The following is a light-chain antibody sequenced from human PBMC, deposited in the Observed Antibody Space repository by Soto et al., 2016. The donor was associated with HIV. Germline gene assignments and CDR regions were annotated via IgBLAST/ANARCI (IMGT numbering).Light chain of an antibody. V-gene: IGLV3-21*03. CDR2: DNT. CDR3: QVWDASTDLVV. Sequence: SYELTQPPSVSVAPGKTATISCGGNNIGNYFVHWYQQKPGQAPVLVVYDNTGRPSGIPERFSGSNSGDTATLTISRVEAGDEADYYCQVWDASTDLVVFGGGTKLTVL. J-gene: IGLJ2*01. CDR1: NIGNYF.